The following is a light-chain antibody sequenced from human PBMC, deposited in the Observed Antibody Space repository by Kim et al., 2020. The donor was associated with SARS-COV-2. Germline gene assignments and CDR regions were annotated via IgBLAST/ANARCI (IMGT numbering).Light chain of an antibody. CDR3: MQALQTRLT. V-gene: IGKV2-28*01. J-gene: IGKJ4*01. Sequence: PASISCMSSQSLLHSNGYNYLDWYLQKPGQSPQLLIYLGSNRASGVPDRFSGSGSGTDFTLKISRVEAEDVGVYYCMQALQTRLTFGGGTKVEIK. CDR2: LGS. CDR1: QSLLHSNGYNY.